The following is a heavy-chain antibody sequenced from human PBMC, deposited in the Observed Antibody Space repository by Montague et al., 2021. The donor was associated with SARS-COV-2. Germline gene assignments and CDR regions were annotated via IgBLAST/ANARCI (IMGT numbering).Heavy chain of an antibody. CDR1: GLSLSTPNVG. Sequence: PALVTPTQTLTLTCTFSGLSLSTPNVGVGWIRQPPGKALEWLALIYSNDDKRYSPSLQSRLTITKDTSKNQVVLSLTNVDPVDTATYYCAHLIRYYDIFTGIPFDYWGQGTQVTVSS. CDR2: IYSNDDK. V-gene: IGHV2-5*01. CDR3: AHLIRYYDIFTGIPFDY. D-gene: IGHD3-9*01. J-gene: IGHJ4*02.